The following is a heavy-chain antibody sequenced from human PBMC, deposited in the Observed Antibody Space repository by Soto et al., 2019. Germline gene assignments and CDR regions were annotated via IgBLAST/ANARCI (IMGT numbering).Heavy chain of an antibody. Sequence: EVQLLESGGGLVQPGGSLRLSCAASGFTFSSYAMSWVRQAPGKGLEWVSAISGSGGSTYYADSVKGRFTISRDNSKNTLYLQMNSLRAEDTAVYYCARTMVRGVGAFDIWGQGTMVTVSS. D-gene: IGHD3-10*01. J-gene: IGHJ3*02. CDR2: ISGSGGST. V-gene: IGHV3-23*01. CDR1: GFTFSSYA. CDR3: ARTMVRGVGAFDI.